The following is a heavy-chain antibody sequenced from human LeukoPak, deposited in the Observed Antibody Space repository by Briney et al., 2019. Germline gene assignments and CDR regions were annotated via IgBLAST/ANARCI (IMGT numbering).Heavy chain of an antibody. CDR3: ASRLAVYYFDSSGYYVY. J-gene: IGHJ4*02. CDR2: IYYSGST. V-gene: IGHV4-39*07. D-gene: IGHD3-22*01. Sequence: PSETLSLTCTVSGGSISSSSYYWGWIRQPPGKGLEWIGSIYYSGSTYYNPSLKSRVTISVDTSKNQFSLKLSSVTAADTAVYYCASRLAVYYFDSSGYYVYWGQGTLVTVSS. CDR1: GGSISSSSYY.